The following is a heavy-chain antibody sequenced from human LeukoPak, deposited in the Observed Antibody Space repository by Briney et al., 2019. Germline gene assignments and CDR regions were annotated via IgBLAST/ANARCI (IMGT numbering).Heavy chain of an antibody. CDR3: ARDGGGPRGKAFDI. Sequence: TGGSLRLSCAASGFTFSSYWMHWVRHAPGKGLVWVSRINTDGSSTSYADSVKGRFTISRDNAKNTLYLQMNSLRAEDTAVYYCARDGGGPRGKAFDIWGQGTMVTVSS. CDR1: GFTFSSYW. D-gene: IGHD3-16*01. CDR2: INTDGSST. J-gene: IGHJ3*02. V-gene: IGHV3-74*01.